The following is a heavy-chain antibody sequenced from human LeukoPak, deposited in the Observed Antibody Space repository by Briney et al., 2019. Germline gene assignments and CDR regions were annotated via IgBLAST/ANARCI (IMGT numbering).Heavy chain of an antibody. CDR2: ISTGSSTI. D-gene: IGHD6-6*01. CDR1: GFTFSTYS. Sequence: PGGSLRLSCAASGFTFSTYSMNWVRQAPGKGLEWISYISTGSSTIYYADSVKGRFTISRDNAKNSLYLQMNSLRAEDTAVYYCARSYSSSSGTAWDYWGQGTPVTVSS. CDR3: ARSYSSSSGTAWDY. J-gene: IGHJ4*02. V-gene: IGHV3-48*04.